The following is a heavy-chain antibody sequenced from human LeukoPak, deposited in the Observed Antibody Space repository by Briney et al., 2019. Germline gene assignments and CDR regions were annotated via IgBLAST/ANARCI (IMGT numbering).Heavy chain of an antibody. J-gene: IGHJ4*02. CDR2: IYSDNT. V-gene: IGHV3-53*05. D-gene: IGHD3-10*01. CDR3: AKDKVFGGELDY. CDR1: GFTVSSNS. Sequence: GGSLRLSCTVSGFTVSSNSMSWVRQAPGKGLEWVSFIYSDNTHYSDSVKGRFTISRDNAKNSLYLQMNSLRAEDTALYYCAKDKVFGGELDYWGQGALVTASS.